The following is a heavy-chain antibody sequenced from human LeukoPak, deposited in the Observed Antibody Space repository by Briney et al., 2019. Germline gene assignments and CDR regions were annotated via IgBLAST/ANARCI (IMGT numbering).Heavy chain of an antibody. CDR3: AKEAYCNNGVCYSPDY. V-gene: IGHV3-73*01. CDR2: IRSKANSYAT. CDR1: GFTFSGSA. D-gene: IGHD2-8*01. J-gene: IGHJ4*02. Sequence: PGGSLRLSCAASGFTFSGSAMHWVRQASGKGLEWVGRIRSKANSYATAYAASVKGRFTISRDDSKNTAYLQMNSLKTEDTAVYYCAKEAYCNNGVCYSPDYWGQGTLVTVSS.